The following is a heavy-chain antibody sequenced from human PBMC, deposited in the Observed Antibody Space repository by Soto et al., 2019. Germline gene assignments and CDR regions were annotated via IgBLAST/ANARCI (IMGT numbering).Heavy chain of an antibody. J-gene: IGHJ6*03. CDR2: IYYSGST. Sequence: PSETLSLTSTVSGGCISSYYWSWIRQPPGKGLEWIGYIYYSGSTNYNPSLKSRVTISVDTSKNQFSLKLSSVTAADTAVYYCARQRADCSGGSCYSFYYYYYMDVWGKGTTVTVSS. V-gene: IGHV4-59*08. CDR3: ARQRADCSGGSCYSFYYYYYMDV. D-gene: IGHD2-15*01. CDR1: GGCISSYY.